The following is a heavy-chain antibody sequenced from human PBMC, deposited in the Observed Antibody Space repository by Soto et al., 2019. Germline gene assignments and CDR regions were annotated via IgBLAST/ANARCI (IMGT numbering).Heavy chain of an antibody. V-gene: IGHV1-2*04. CDR2: INPNSGGT. CDR1: GYTFTGYY. Sequence: ASVKVSCKASGYTFTGYYMHWVRQAPGQGLEWMGWINPNSGGTNYAQKFQGWVTMTRDTSISTAYMELSRLRSDDTAVYYCARDLLKGYFRYGMYVWGQGTTVTVSS. CDR3: ARDLLKGYFRYGMYV. D-gene: IGHD1-26*01. J-gene: IGHJ6*02.